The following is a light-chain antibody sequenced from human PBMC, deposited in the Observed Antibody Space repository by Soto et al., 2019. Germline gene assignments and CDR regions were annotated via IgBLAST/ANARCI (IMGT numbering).Light chain of an antibody. CDR2: DAS. Sequence: DIQMTQSPSTLSASVGDRVTITCRASQSLSSWLAWYQQKPGKAPKLLIYDASSLESGVPSRFSGSGSGTEFTLTISSLQPDDFATYSCQQYNTFYSFGPGTKLEIK. V-gene: IGKV1-5*01. J-gene: IGKJ2*03. CDR1: QSLSSW. CDR3: QQYNTFYS.